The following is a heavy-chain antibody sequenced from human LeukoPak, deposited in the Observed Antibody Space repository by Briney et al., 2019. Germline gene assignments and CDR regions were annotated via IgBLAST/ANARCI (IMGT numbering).Heavy chain of an antibody. J-gene: IGHJ4*02. CDR3: AKDDVNYYDSSGPSDY. CDR2: ISGSGGST. CDR1: GFTFSSYA. Sequence: PGGSLRLSCAASGFTFSSYAMSWVRQAPGKGLEWVSAISGSGGSTYYADSVKGRFTISRDNSKNTLYLQMNSLRAEDTAVYYCAKDDVNYYDSSGPSDYWGQGTLVTVSS. V-gene: IGHV3-23*01. D-gene: IGHD3-22*01.